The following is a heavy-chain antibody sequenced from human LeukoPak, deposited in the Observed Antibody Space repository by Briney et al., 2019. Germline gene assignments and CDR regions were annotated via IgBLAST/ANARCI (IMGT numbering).Heavy chain of an antibody. CDR2: INWNGGST. V-gene: IGHV3-20*04. J-gene: IGHJ3*02. Sequence: GGSLRLSCAASGFTFDDYGMSWVRQAPGKGLEWASGINWNGGSTGYADSVKGRFTISRDNAKNSLYLQMNSLRAEDTALYYCVRGTEPTWMLETFDIWGQGTMVTVSS. CDR3: VRGTEPTWMLETFDI. CDR1: GFTFDDYG. D-gene: IGHD1-14*01.